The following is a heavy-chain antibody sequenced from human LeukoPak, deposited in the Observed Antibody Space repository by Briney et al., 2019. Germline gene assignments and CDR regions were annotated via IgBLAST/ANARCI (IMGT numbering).Heavy chain of an antibody. CDR1: GFTASSNY. Sequence: GGSLRLSCAASGFTASSNYMSWVRQAPGKGLEWVSVIYSGGSTYYADSVKGRFTISRDNSKNTLYLQMNSLRAEDTAVYYCARDGFSSGYPYDAFDIWGQGTMVTVSS. V-gene: IGHV3-53*01. CDR3: ARDGFSSGYPYDAFDI. CDR2: IYSGGST. J-gene: IGHJ3*02. D-gene: IGHD3-22*01.